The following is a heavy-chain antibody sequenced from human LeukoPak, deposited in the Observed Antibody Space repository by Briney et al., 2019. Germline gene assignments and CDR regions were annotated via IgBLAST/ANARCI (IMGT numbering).Heavy chain of an antibody. V-gene: IGHV4-39*07. J-gene: IGHJ3*02. CDR2: IYYSGST. D-gene: IGHD1-26*01. Sequence: SETLSLTCTVSGGSISSSSYYWGWIRQPPGKGLEWIGSIYYSGSTYYNPSLKSRVTISVDTSKNQFSLKLSSVTAADTAVYYCASAELLIDAFDIWGQGTMATVSS. CDR1: GGSISSSSYY. CDR3: ASAELLIDAFDI.